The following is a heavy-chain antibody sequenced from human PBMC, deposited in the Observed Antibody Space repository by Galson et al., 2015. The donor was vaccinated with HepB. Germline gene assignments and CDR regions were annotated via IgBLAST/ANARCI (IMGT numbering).Heavy chain of an antibody. D-gene: IGHD3-10*01. V-gene: IGHV3-7*01. CDR1: GFPFGSSW. CDR3: ATYYRRFEE. J-gene: IGHJ4*02. CDR2: INNLGSEK. Sequence: SLRLSCAVSGFPFGSSWMGWARQAPGKGLEWVANINNLGSEKFYVDSVKGRFTISRDNTKKTVYLEMNSLRPDDTAVYYCATYYRRFEEWGQGTLVTVSS.